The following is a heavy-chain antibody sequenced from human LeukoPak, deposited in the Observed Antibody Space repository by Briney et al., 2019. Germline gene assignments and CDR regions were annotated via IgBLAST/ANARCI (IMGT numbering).Heavy chain of an antibody. Sequence: ASVKFSCKASGYTFTSYAMHWVRQAPGQRLEWMVWINAGNGNTKYSQKFKGRVTITRGTSAITAYMELSSLRSEDTAVYYCARYLSCSRSWPQPDYWGQGTLVTVSS. CDR2: INAGNGNT. CDR3: ARYLSCSRSWPQPDY. D-gene: IGHD6-13*01. V-gene: IGHV1-3*01. CDR1: GYTFTSYA. J-gene: IGHJ4*02.